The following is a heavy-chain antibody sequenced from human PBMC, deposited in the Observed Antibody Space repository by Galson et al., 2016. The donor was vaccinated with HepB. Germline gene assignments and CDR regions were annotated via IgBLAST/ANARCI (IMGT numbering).Heavy chain of an antibody. D-gene: IGHD1-1*01. CDR2: IYHSGST. J-gene: IGHJ3*02. CDR3: AGPILRKSHGMYVFDI. Sequence: SETLSLTCVVSGDSISRNHWWSWVRQPPGKGLEWIGEIYHSGSTNYNPSLKSPVTISVDKSKNHFSLNLHSVTAADTAVYYCAGPILRKSHGMYVFDIWGQGTMVTVSS. V-gene: IGHV4-4*02. CDR1: GDSISRNHW.